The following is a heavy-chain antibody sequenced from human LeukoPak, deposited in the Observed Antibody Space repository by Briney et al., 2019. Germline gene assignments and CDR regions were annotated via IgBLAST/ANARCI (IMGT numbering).Heavy chain of an antibody. CDR2: THRSGDT. J-gene: IGHJ4*02. V-gene: IGHV4-4*02. CDR3: ATRDQSRTYLAPADC. CDR1: GVSVSSDNW. Sequence: SETLSLTCAVYGVSVSSDNWWTWVRQSPGKGLEWIGETHRSGDTKYSPSLNGRVTISIDNSNNRLSLNLRYVTAADTAMYYCATRDQSRTYLAPADCWGQGTLATVSS. D-gene: IGHD5-24*01.